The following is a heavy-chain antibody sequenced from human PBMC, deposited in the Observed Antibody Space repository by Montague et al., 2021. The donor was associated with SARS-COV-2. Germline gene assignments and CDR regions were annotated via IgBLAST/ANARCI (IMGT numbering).Heavy chain of an antibody. J-gene: IGHJ6*02. CDR1: GGSISSSNW. V-gene: IGHV4-4*02. CDR2: IYHSGST. CDR3: ARESANYDSSGPSYYYYGMDV. Sequence: SETLSLTCAVSGGSISSSNWWSCVRQPPGKGLEWIGEIYHSGSTNYNPSLKSRVTISVDKSKNQFSLKLSSVTAADTAVYYCARESANYDSSGPSYYYYGMDVWGQGTTVTVSS. D-gene: IGHD3-22*01.